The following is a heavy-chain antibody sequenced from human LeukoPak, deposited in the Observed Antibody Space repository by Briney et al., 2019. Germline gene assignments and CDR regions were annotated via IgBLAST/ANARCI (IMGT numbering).Heavy chain of an antibody. D-gene: IGHD5-18*01. Sequence: ASVKVSCTASGYTFTNYPVTWVRQAPGQGLEWMGWISPYNGNTNYAQKLQGRVTLTTDTSTSKAYMELRSLRSDDTAVYYCARGTGRGYSYGYDVTGDAFDIWGQGTMVTVSS. CDR3: ARGTGRGYSYGYDVTGDAFDI. J-gene: IGHJ3*02. CDR2: ISPYNGNT. CDR1: GYTFTNYP. V-gene: IGHV1-18*01.